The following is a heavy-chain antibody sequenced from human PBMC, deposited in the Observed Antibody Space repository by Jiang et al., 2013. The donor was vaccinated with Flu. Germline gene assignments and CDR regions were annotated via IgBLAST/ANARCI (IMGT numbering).Heavy chain of an antibody. Sequence: RFTISRDNSKNTLYLQMNSLRAEDTAVYYCAKXGELVVVAKTLLYYYGMDVWGQGTTVTVSS. CDR3: AKXGELVVVAKTLLYYYGMDV. V-gene: IGHV3-23*01. D-gene: IGHD2-15*01. J-gene: IGHJ6*02.